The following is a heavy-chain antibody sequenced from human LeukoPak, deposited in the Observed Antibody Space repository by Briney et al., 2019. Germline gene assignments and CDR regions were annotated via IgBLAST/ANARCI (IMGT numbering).Heavy chain of an antibody. V-gene: IGHV3-23*01. J-gene: IGHJ4*02. D-gene: IGHD6-19*01. CDR2: IYFSGGDT. CDR1: GFTFSSYA. CDR3: AKLASGYSSGRKTFDY. Sequence: GGSLRLSCAASGFTFSSYAMSWVRQAPGKGLEWVSTIYFSGGDTYSADSVKGRFTISRDNAKNTLYLQMNSLRAEDTAVYYCAKLASGYSSGRKTFDYWGQGTLVTVSS.